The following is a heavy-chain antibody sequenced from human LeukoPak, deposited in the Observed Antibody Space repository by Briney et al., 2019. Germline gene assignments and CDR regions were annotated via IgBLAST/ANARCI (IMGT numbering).Heavy chain of an antibody. CDR1: GFAFSSYW. J-gene: IGHJ4*02. Sequence: PGGSLRLSCAASGFAFSSYWMHWVRQAPGKGLAWVSRINIDGRSTIYADSVKGRFTISRDNAKNTLYLQMNSLRAEDTAVYYCASLSSIDYWGQGTLVTVSS. D-gene: IGHD2-15*01. V-gene: IGHV3-74*01. CDR3: ASLSSIDY. CDR2: INIDGRST.